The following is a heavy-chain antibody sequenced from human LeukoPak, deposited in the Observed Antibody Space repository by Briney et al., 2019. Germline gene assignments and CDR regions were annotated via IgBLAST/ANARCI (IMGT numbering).Heavy chain of an antibody. V-gene: IGHV4-4*07. CDR1: GGSISSYY. J-gene: IGHJ4*02. Sequence: SETRSLTCTVAGGSISSYYCTCIRHPAGKGLEWIGRIYTTGSTNYNPSLNSRVTMSVDTSKNQFSLKLSSVTAADTAVYYCARQIAVAGKPGFDYWGQGTLVTVSS. CDR3: ARQIAVAGKPGFDY. D-gene: IGHD6-19*01. CDR2: IYTTGST.